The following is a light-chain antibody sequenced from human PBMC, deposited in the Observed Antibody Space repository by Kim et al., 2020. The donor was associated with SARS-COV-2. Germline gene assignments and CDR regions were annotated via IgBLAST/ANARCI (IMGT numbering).Light chain of an antibody. CDR1: SSAVGAYNS. V-gene: IGLV2-14*03. J-gene: IGLJ1*01. Sequence: QSITISCTGTSSAVGAYNSDSWYQQHPGKAPILMIYDVTDRPSGVSNRFSGSKSGNTASLTISGLQAEDEADYYCSSYASSRILYVFGTGTQLTVL. CDR2: DVT. CDR3: SSYASSRILYV.